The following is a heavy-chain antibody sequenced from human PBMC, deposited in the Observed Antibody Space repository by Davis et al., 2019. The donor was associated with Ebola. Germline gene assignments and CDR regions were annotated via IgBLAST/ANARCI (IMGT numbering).Heavy chain of an antibody. Sequence: AASVKVSCKASGYTFTGYYMHWVRQAPGQGLEWMGWINPNSGGTDFAQKFQGRVTMTRDTSISTAYMELSRLRSDDTAVYYCARELYSYGYGAVDYWGQGTPVTVSS. CDR2: INPNSGGT. CDR1: GYTFTGYY. CDR3: ARELYSYGYGAVDY. J-gene: IGHJ4*02. V-gene: IGHV1-2*02. D-gene: IGHD5-18*01.